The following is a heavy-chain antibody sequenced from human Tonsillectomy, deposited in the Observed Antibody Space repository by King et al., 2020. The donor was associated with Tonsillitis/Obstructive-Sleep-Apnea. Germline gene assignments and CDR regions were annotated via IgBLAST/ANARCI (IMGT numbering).Heavy chain of an antibody. V-gene: IGHV4-34*01. CDR1: GGSFSGYY. J-gene: IGHJ4*02. CDR3: ARGLQGVDY. CDR2: INHSGST. D-gene: IGHD2-8*01. Sequence: VQLQQWGAGLLKPSETLSLPCAVYGGSFSGYYWSWIRQPPGKGLEWIGEINHSGSTNYNPSLKSRVTISVDTSKNQFSLKLSSVTAADTAVYYCARGLQGVDYWGQGTLVTVSS.